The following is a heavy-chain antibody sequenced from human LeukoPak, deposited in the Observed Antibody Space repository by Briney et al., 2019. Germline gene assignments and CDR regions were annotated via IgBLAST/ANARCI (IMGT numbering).Heavy chain of an antibody. V-gene: IGHV1-69*02. D-gene: IGHD3-22*01. J-gene: IGHJ2*01. CDR3: AAVYDGAAGYFDL. CDR1: GGTFSTYS. CDR2: ISPILGVN. Sequence: SVKVSCKASGGTFSTYSITWVRQAPGQGLEWMGRISPILGVNYYALKFQGRLTISADKSMITAYMDLTNVTSEDTAVYYCAAVYDGAAGYFDLWGRGTLITVSS.